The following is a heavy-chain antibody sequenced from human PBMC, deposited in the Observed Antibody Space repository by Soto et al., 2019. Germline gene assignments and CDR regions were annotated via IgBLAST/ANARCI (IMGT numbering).Heavy chain of an antibody. CDR2: INHSGST. V-gene: IGHV4-34*01. Sequence: QVQLQQWGAGLLKPSETLSLTCAVYGGSFSAYSWTWIRQPPGKGLEWIGEINHSGSTNYNPSLKSRVTLSVDTSTNQFSLNLRAVTAADTAVYYCGRGQCVAVRESEENWFDPWGQGTPVTVSS. J-gene: IGHJ5*02. CDR1: GGSFSAYS. CDR3: GRGQCVAVRESEENWFDP. D-gene: IGHD6-19*01.